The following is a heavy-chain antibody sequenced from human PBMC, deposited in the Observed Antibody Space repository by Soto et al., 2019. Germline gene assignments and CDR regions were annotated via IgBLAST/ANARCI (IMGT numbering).Heavy chain of an antibody. V-gene: IGHV1-18*01. J-gene: IGHJ4*02. CDR2: ISPYDGKT. Sequence: QVQLMQSGAEVKKPGASVKVSCKASGYTFIAYGLCWVRQAPGQGLEWMGWISPYDGKTDFPQRLQGRVTLTTDTSTSKGYLELRSLRADDTAVYYCARAPDLDYWGQGTLVTVSS. CDR3: ARAPDLDY. CDR1: GYTFIAYG.